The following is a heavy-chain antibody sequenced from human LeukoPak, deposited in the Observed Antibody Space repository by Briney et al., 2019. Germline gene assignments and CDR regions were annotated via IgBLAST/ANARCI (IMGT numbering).Heavy chain of an antibody. CDR1: DYSVRSDYS. D-gene: IGHD1-26*01. Sequence: SETLSLTCAVSDYSVRSDYSWAWIRQPTGKGLEWIGSIYHSGNNYYNPSLTSRVTMSPDTSNNQISMNLTSVTASDTAVYFCAGFKSGTYYFDNWGQGTLVTVSS. J-gene: IGHJ4*02. V-gene: IGHV4-38-2*01. CDR3: AGFKSGTYYFDN. CDR2: IYHSGNN.